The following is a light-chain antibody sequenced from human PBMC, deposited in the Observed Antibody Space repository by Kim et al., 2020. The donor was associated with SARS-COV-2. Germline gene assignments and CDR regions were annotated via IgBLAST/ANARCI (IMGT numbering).Light chain of an antibody. Sequence: SPGERATRSSRSSQTINNKLVWYQQIPGQAPRLRIYDATTRDTGVPARFIGSGSETDFTLTISSLQSEDFAVCYCQKSNDGPPLTFGQGTKVDIK. CDR3: QKSNDGPPLT. V-gene: IGKV3-15*01. CDR2: DAT. CDR1: QTINNK. J-gene: IGKJ1*01.